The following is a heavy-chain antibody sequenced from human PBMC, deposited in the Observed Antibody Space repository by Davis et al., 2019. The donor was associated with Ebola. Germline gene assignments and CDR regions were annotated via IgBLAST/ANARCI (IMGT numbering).Heavy chain of an antibody. CDR1: GGSFSGYY. CDR3: ARAQKGVVILYYYFALDV. D-gene: IGHD3-3*01. V-gene: IGHV4-34*01. Sequence: PSETLSLTCAVYGGSFSGYYWTWVRQPPGKGLEWIGEINQSGNTNFSPSLKSRVAISMDTSKNQFSLKLTSVTAADTGVYYCARAQKGVVILYYYFALDVWGQGTTVTVSS. CDR2: INQSGNT. J-gene: IGHJ6*02.